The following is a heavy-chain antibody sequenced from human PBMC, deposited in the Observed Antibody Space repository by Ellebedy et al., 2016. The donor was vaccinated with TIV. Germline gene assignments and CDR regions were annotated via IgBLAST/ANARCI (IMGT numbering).Heavy chain of an antibody. CDR1: KFTFSSYS. J-gene: IGHJ3*02. D-gene: IGHD6-13*01. CDR2: ISSGRTV. Sequence: PGGSLRLSCAASKFTFSSYSMNWVRQAPGKGLQWVSYISSGRTVHYADSVKGRFTISRDNAKNSLYLQMNSLRDEDTAVYYCARDIEAAGIPGTCDMWGQGTMVTVSS. CDR3: ARDIEAAGIPGTCDM. V-gene: IGHV3-48*02.